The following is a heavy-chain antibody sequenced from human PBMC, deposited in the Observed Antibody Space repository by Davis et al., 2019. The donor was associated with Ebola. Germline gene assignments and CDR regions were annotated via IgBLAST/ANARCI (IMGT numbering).Heavy chain of an antibody. Sequence: GGSLRLSCAASGFTFSDYYMSWIRQAPGKGLEWVSYISSSGSTIYYADSVKGRFTISRDNSKNTLYLQMNSLRAEDTAVYYCAKKEGGAAAGLFDYWGQGTLVTVSS. V-gene: IGHV3-11*04. D-gene: IGHD6-13*01. CDR2: ISSSGSTI. CDR3: AKKEGGAAAGLFDY. J-gene: IGHJ4*02. CDR1: GFTFSDYY.